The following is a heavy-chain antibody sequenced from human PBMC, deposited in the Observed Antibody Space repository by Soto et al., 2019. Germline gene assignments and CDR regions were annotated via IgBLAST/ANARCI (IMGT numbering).Heavy chain of an antibody. Sequence: GESLKISCKGSGYSFTSYWIGWVRQMPGKGLEWMGIIYPGDSDTRYSPSFQGQVTISADKSISTAYLLWSSLKASDTAMYYCARRYSSSPYAFDIWGQGTMVTVSS. J-gene: IGHJ3*02. CDR1: GYSFTSYW. V-gene: IGHV5-51*01. CDR3: ARRYSSSPYAFDI. D-gene: IGHD6-6*01. CDR2: IYPGDSDT.